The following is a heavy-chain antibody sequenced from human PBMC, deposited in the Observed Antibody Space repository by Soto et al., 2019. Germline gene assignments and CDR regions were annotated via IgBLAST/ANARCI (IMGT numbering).Heavy chain of an antibody. J-gene: IGHJ4*02. D-gene: IGHD3-22*01. CDR1: GGSISSSSYY. V-gene: IGHV4-39*01. CDR2: TYDSGSI. CDR3: ARHTGQYYDSSGYLY. Sequence: QLQLQESGPGLVKPSETLSLTCTVSGGSISSSSYYWGWIRQPPGQGLEWIGDTYDSGSIYYNPSLKSRVTISVDTSKNQFSLKLTSVTAADTAVYYCARHTGQYYDSSGYLYWGQGTLVTVSS.